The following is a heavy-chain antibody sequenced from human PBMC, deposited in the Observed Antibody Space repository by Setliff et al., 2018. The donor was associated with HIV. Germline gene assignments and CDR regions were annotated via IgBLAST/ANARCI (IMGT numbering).Heavy chain of an antibody. CDR3: ARADPFVTERSHDFGGNSGGWFDP. D-gene: IGHD4-17*01. CDR2: IIPIFGTA. V-gene: IGHV1-69*13. Sequence: SVKVSCKASGGTFSSYAISWVRQAPGQGLEWMGGIIPIFGTANYAQNFQGRVTITADASTSTAYMALSSLRSEDTAVYYCARADPFVTERSHDFGGNSGGWFDPWGQGTLVTVSS. J-gene: IGHJ5*02. CDR1: GGTFSSYA.